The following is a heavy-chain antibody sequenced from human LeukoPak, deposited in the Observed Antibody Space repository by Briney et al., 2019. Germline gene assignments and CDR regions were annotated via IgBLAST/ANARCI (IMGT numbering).Heavy chain of an antibody. V-gene: IGHV3-23*01. CDR3: ARGLFLSGYLDAFDI. CDR1: VFTFSSYA. CDR2: ISGSGGGT. D-gene: IGHD3-22*01. Sequence: PGGSLRLSCAASVFTFSSYAMSWVRHAPGKGLEWVSGISGSGGGTYYAGSVKGRCTISRDNLKNVLYLQMNSLKVEDTALYYCARGLFLSGYLDAFDIWGQGTVVTVSS. J-gene: IGHJ3*02.